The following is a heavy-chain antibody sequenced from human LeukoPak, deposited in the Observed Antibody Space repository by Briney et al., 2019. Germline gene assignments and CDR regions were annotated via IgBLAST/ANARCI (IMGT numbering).Heavy chain of an antibody. V-gene: IGHV3-9*01. J-gene: IGHJ3*02. CDR3: AKDTGRPTDAITMEDNAFDI. Sequence: PGGSLRLSCAASGFTFDDHGMHWVRHAPGKGLEWVSGISWSSGIIGYADSVKGRFTISRDNAKNPLYLQMDSLRAEDTALYYCAKDTGRPTDAITMEDNAFDIWGQGTMVTVSS. CDR2: ISWSSGII. D-gene: IGHD3-3*01. CDR1: GFTFDDHG.